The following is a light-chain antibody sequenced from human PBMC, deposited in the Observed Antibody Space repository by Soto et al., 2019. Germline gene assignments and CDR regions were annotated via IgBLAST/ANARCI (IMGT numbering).Light chain of an antibody. J-gene: IGLJ3*02. V-gene: IGLV2-14*01. Sequence: QSVLTQPASVSGSPGQSITIPCSGRSSDLGGLNYVSSYQQHPGKVPKLIIYKVDNRPSGISDRFSVSKSGNTASLTISGLQAEDEAHYYCSSYTTVPSPQWVFAGGTKVTVL. CDR3: SSYTTVPSPQWV. CDR1: SSDLGGLNY. CDR2: KVD.